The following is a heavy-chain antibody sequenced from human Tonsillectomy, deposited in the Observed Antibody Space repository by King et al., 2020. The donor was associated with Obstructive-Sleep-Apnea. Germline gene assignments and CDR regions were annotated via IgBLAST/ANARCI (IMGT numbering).Heavy chain of an antibody. CDR2: IKSKTDGGTT. V-gene: IGHV3-15*01. CDR1: GFTFSNAW. CDR3: TTEGSSWYYGMDV. Sequence: DVQLVESGGGLVKPGGSLRLSCAASGFTFSNAWMSWVRQAPGKGLEWVGRIKSKTDGGTTDYAAPVKGRFTISRDDSKNTLYLQMNSLKTEDTAVYYCTTEGSSWYYGMDVWGQGTTVTVSS. J-gene: IGHJ6*02. D-gene: IGHD6-13*01.